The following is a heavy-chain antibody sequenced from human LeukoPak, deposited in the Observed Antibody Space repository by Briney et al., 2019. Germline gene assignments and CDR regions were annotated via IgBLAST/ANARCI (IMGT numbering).Heavy chain of an antibody. V-gene: IGHV3-21*01. CDR3: VRDVGAVRGEVYFDY. Sequence: GGSLRLSCAASGFTVSNNYVYWVRQSPGKGLEWVSSITGSGPYILYADSVKRRFTISRDNAKNSLYLQMNSLRAEDTAIYYCVRDVGAVRGEVYFDYWGQGTLVTVSS. CDR1: GFTVSNNY. CDR2: ITGSGPYI. J-gene: IGHJ4*02. D-gene: IGHD3-16*01.